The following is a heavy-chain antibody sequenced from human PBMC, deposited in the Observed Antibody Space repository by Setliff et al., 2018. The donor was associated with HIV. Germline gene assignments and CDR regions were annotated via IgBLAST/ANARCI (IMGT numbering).Heavy chain of an antibody. CDR1: GYTFTDYY. CDR2: INSASGGT. CDR3: AREYGAVRKYIDY. D-gene: IGHD3-10*01. Sequence: GASVKVSCKASGYTFTDYYIHWVRQAPGQGLEWMGWINSASGGTNYAQNFQGRVTVTRDTSINTGYLEVNGLKSDDTAVYSCAREYGAVRKYIDYWGQGTLVTVSS. J-gene: IGHJ4*02. V-gene: IGHV1-2*02.